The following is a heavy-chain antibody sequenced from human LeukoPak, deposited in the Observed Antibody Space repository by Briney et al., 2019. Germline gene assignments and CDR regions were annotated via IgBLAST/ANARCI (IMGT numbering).Heavy chain of an antibody. V-gene: IGHV4-34*01. Sequence: SETLSLTCAGYGGSFSGYYWSWIRQPPGKGLEWIGEINHSGSTNYNPSLKSRVTISVDTSKNQFSLKLSSVTAADTAVYYCARETQLEGFDYWGQGTLVTVSS. CDR2: INHSGST. J-gene: IGHJ4*02. CDR1: GGSFSGYY. CDR3: ARETQLEGFDY. D-gene: IGHD6-6*01.